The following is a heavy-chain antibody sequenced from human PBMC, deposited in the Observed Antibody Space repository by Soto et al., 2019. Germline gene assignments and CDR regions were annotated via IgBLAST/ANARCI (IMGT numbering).Heavy chain of an antibody. Sequence: VGSLRLSCAASGFTFSTYALTWVRQAPGKGLEWVSGIGNSGGSIYYADSVKGRFTISRDNAKNSLYLQMNSLRDEDTAVYYCARDPSTGYYDSSGYYRGAFDIWGQGTMVTVSS. D-gene: IGHD3-22*01. J-gene: IGHJ3*02. CDR1: GFTFSTYA. V-gene: IGHV3-23*01. CDR2: IGNSGGSI. CDR3: ARDPSTGYYDSSGYYRGAFDI.